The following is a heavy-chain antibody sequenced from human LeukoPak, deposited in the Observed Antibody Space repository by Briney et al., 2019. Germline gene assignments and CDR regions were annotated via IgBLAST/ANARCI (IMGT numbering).Heavy chain of an antibody. V-gene: IGHV4-59*01. Sequence: SETLSLTCTVSGGSISNYYWSWIRQPPGKGLEWIGYFFYGANTNYNPSLKSRVTISVDTSKNQFSLKLSSVTAADTAVYYCARVPPGRAYYFDYWGQGTLVTVSS. CDR2: FFYGANT. CDR1: GGSISNYY. J-gene: IGHJ4*02. CDR3: ARVPPGRAYYFDY. D-gene: IGHD3-10*01.